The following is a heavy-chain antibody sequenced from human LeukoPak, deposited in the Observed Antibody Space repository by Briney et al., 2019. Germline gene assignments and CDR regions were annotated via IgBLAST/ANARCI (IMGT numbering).Heavy chain of an antibody. CDR3: ARRQGWYQGAPFDY. CDR1: GGSISSGSYY. V-gene: IGHV4-61*02. CDR2: IYTSGST. J-gene: IGHJ4*02. Sequence: SETLSLTCTVSGGSISSGSYYWRWIRQPAGKGLEWIGRIYTSGSTNYNPSLKSRVTISVDTSKNQFSLKLSSVTAADTAVYYCARRQGWYQGAPFDYWGQGTLVTVSS. D-gene: IGHD6-19*01.